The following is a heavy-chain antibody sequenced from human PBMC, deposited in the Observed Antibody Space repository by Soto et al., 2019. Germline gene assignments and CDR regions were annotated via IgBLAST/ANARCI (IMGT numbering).Heavy chain of an antibody. CDR2: ISSSGSTI. D-gene: IGHD3-10*01. V-gene: IGHV3-48*03. CDR1: GFTFSSYE. CDR3: ARDGGRGTKPYYYYYYGMDV. J-gene: IGHJ6*02. Sequence: GGSLRLSCAASGFTFSSYEMNWVRQAPGKGLEWVSYISSSGSTIYYADSVKGRFTISRDNAKNSLYLQMNSLRAEDTAVYYCARDGGRGTKPYYYYYYGMDVWGQGTTVTVAS.